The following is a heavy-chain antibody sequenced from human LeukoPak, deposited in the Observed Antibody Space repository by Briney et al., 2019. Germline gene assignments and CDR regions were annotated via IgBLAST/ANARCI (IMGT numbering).Heavy chain of an antibody. D-gene: IGHD2-2*01. Sequence: ASVKVSCMASGYRLTSYDMHWVRQAPGQGLEWMGIINPSGGSTSYAQRFQGRVAMTRDTSTTTVYMEVNSLTSEDTAVYFCARDGPTAAPFDYWGQGTLVTVSS. CDR1: GYRLTSYD. CDR2: INPSGGST. CDR3: ARDGPTAAPFDY. V-gene: IGHV1-46*01. J-gene: IGHJ4*02.